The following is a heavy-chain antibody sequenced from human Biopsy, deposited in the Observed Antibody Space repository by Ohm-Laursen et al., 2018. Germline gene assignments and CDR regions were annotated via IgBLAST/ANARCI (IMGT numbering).Heavy chain of an antibody. J-gene: IGHJ6*02. Sequence: GSSVKVSCKASGISISSYAISWVRQAPGQGLEWMGGNIPNFGTADYTQKFQGRVTITADEYKNTAYMDLNSLRSDDTAVYYCAMNFGGGSQSSYYHYGMDVWGQGTTVIVSS. CDR1: GISISSYA. V-gene: IGHV1-69*01. D-gene: IGHD2-21*01. CDR3: AMNFGGGSQSSYYHYGMDV. CDR2: NIPNFGTA.